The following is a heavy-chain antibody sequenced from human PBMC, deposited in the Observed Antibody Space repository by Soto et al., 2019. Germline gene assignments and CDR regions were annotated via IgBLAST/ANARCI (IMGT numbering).Heavy chain of an antibody. Sequence: EVQLLESGGALVHPGGSLRLSCAASGFTFSSCAMNWVRQAPGKGLEWVSTISGSGGSAYYADSVKGRFTISKDNSKNTLYLQMNSLRAEDTAVYFCAKEGSRGWYYFDYWGQGTLVTVSS. J-gene: IGHJ4*02. D-gene: IGHD6-19*01. V-gene: IGHV3-23*01. CDR1: GFTFSSCA. CDR2: ISGSGGSA. CDR3: AKEGSRGWYYFDY.